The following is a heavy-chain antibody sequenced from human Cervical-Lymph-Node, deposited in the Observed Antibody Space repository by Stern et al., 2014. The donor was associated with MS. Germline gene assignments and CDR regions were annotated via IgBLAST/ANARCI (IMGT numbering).Heavy chain of an antibody. CDR1: GGSISSYY. V-gene: IGHV4-59*01. CDR2: IYYSGTT. CDR3: AREREQWLVSGFDP. Sequence: QVQLVESGPGLVKPSETLSLTCTVSGGSISSYYWSWIRQPPGKGLEWIGYIYYSGTTSYNPSLKSRVAISVDTSKNQFSLRLSSVTAADTAVYYCAREREQWLVSGFDPWGQGTLVTVSS. D-gene: IGHD6-19*01. J-gene: IGHJ5*02.